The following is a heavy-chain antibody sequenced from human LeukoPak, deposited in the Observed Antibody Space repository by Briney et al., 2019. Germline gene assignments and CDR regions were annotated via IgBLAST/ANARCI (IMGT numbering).Heavy chain of an antibody. CDR3: ARYFGGILD. CDR2: IYYSGST. J-gene: IGHJ4*02. D-gene: IGHD3-10*01. CDR1: GGSISSGTYY. V-gene: IGHV4-39*07. Sequence: SETLSLTCTVSGGSISSGTYYWGWIRQPPGKGLEWIGSIYYSGSTYYNPSLKSRVTISVDTSKNQFSLKLSSVTAADTAVYYCARYFGGILDWGQGTLVTVSS.